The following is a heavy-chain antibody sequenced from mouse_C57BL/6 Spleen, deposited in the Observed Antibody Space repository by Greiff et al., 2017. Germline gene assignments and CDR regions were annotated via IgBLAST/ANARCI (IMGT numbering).Heavy chain of an antibody. CDR3: ARDNWDFYAMDY. CDR1: GYTFTSYG. V-gene: IGHV1-81*01. Sequence: VQLMESGAELARPGASVKLSCKASGYTFTSYGISWVKQRTGQGLEWIGEIYPRSGNTYYNEKFKGKATLTADKSSSTAYMELRSLTSEDSAVYFCARDNWDFYAMDYWGQGTSVTVSS. D-gene: IGHD4-1*01. J-gene: IGHJ4*01. CDR2: IYPRSGNT.